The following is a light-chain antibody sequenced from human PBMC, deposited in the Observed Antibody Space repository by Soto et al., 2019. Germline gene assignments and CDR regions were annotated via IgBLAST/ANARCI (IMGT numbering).Light chain of an antibody. CDR3: CSYAGSYSYV. Sequence: QSALTQPRSVSGSPGQSVTISCTGTSSDVGGYNYVSWYQQHPGKAPKLMIYDVSKRPSGVPDRFSGSKSGNTASLPISGLQAEEEADYYCCSYAGSYSYVFGTGTKLTVL. V-gene: IGLV2-11*01. J-gene: IGLJ1*01. CDR2: DVS. CDR1: SSDVGGYNY.